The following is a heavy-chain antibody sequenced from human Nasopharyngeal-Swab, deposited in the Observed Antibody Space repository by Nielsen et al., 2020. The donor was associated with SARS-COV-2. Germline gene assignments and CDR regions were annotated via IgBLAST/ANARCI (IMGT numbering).Heavy chain of an antibody. CDR3: ARASGAQYYYYYYGMDV. CDR2: IIPIFGTA. J-gene: IGHJ6*02. Sequence: SVKVSCKASGGTFSSYAISWVRQAPGQGLEWMGGIIPIFGTANYAQKFQGRVTITADESTSTAYMELSSLRSEDTAVYYCARASGAQYYYYYYGMDVWGQGTTVTVSS. V-gene: IGHV1-69*13. CDR1: GGTFSSYA.